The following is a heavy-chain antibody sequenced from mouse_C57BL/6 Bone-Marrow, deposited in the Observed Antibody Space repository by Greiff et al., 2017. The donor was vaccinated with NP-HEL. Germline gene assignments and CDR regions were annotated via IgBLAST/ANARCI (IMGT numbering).Heavy chain of an antibody. CDR1: GYSITSGYY. CDR2: ISYDGSN. Sequence: ESGPGLVKPSQSLSLTCSVTGYSITSGYYWNWIRQFPGNKLEWMGYISYDGSNNYNPSLKNRISITRDTSKNQFFLKLNSVTTEDTATYYCAREGYYAWFAYWGQGTLVTVSA. V-gene: IGHV3-6*01. J-gene: IGHJ3*01. CDR3: AREGYYAWFAY. D-gene: IGHD2-3*01.